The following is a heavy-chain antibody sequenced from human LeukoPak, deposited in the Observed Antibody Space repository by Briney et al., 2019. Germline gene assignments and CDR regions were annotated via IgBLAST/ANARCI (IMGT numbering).Heavy chain of an antibody. V-gene: IGHV4-59*01. D-gene: IGHD5-24*01. J-gene: IGHJ5*02. CDR3: ARARDGPINNWFDP. Sequence: SETLSLTCTVSGGSINSYYWSWIRQPPGKGLEWIGYIYYSGSTEYNPSLKSRVTISVDTSKNQFSLKMSSVTAADTAVYYCARARDGPINNWFDPWGQGTLVTVSS. CDR1: GGSINSYY. CDR2: IYYSGST.